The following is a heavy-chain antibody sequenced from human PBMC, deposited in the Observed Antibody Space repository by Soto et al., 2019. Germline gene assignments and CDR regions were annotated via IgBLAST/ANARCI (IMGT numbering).Heavy chain of an antibody. V-gene: IGHV1-69*02. CDR2: IIPILGIA. J-gene: IGHJ3*02. CDR3: AAPSHFRVSHPDAFDI. D-gene: IGHD3-10*01. CDR1: GGTFSSYT. Sequence: GASVKVSCKASGGTFSSYTISWVRQAPGQGLEWMGRIIPILGIANYAQKFQGRVTITADKSTSTAYMELSSLRSEDTAVYYCAAPSHFRVSHPDAFDIWGQGTMVTVSS.